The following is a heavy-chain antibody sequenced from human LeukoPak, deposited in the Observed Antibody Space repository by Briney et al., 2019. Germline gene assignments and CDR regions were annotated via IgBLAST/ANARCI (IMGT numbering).Heavy chain of an antibody. CDR1: GASISYYY. Sequence: SETLSLACTVSGASISYYYWTWIRQSPGKGLEWIGQIYYTGSTYYNPSLKRRVTISVDPSRNQFSLNLTSVTAADTAVYYCARGGTYNDILSFDPWGQGTLVTVSS. CDR2: IYYTGST. D-gene: IGHD3-9*01. J-gene: IGHJ5*02. CDR3: ARGGTYNDILSFDP. V-gene: IGHV4-59*01.